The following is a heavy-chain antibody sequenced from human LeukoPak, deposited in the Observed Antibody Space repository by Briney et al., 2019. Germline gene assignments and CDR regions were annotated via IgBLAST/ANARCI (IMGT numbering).Heavy chain of an antibody. V-gene: IGHV4-34*01. CDR2: INHSGST. Sequence: SGTLSLTCAVYGGSFSGYYWSWIRQPPGKGLEWIGEINHSGSTNYNPSLKSRVTISVDTSKNQFSLKLSSVTAADTAVYYCAASIAVAGPHTDDAFDIWGQGTMVTVSS. J-gene: IGHJ3*02. CDR3: AASIAVAGPHTDDAFDI. D-gene: IGHD6-19*01. CDR1: GGSFSGYY.